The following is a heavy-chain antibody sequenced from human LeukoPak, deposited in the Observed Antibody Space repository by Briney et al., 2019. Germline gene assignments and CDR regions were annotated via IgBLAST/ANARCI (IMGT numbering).Heavy chain of an antibody. V-gene: IGHV3-23*01. D-gene: IGHD6-13*01. J-gene: IGHJ6*02. CDR1: GFTFSSYA. CDR2: ISGSGGST. CDR3: AKGDSSSWYRDSIQYYGMDV. Sequence: GGSLRLSCAASGFTFSSYAMSWVRQAPGKGLEWVSAISGSGGSTYYADSVKGRFTISRDISKSTLYLQMNSLRAEDTAVYYCAKGDSSSWYRDSIQYYGMDVWGQGTTVTVSS.